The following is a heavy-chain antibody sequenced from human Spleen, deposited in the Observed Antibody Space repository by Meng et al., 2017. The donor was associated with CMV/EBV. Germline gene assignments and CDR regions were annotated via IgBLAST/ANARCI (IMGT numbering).Heavy chain of an antibody. CDR1: GDSISSYNW. Sequence: CAVSGDSISSYNWWSWVRQPPGKGLEWLGEIYHNGITNYNPSLKSRVTISVDKSKNQFSLKLSSVTAADTAVYYCARGGKMATILFAFWGQGTLVTVSS. J-gene: IGHJ4*02. CDR2: IYHNGIT. D-gene: IGHD5-24*01. V-gene: IGHV4-4*02. CDR3: ARGGKMATILFAF.